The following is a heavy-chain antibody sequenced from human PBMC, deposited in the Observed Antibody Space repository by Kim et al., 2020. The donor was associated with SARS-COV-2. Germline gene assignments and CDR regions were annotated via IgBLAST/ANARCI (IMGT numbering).Heavy chain of an antibody. J-gene: IGHJ6*01. CDR3: ARRDFWSGYDRYYGMDV. D-gene: IGHD3-3*01. CDR2: INGYNGNT. Sequence: ASVKVSCKASGYTFSRNAISWVRQAPGQGLEGMGWINGYNGNTKYAQKFQGRVTMTTDTSTSTAYMELRSLTSDDTAVYYCARRDFWSGYDRYYGMDVWG. V-gene: IGHV1-18*01. CDR1: GYTFSRNA.